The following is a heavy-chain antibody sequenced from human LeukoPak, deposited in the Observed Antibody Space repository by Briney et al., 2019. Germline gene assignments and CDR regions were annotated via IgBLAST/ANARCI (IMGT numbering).Heavy chain of an antibody. CDR1: GFTFSTYD. Sequence: PGGSLRLSCAASGFTFSTYDMTWVRQAPGRGLEWVSGINYSGGTAYYVGSVRGRFTISRDNSKNTLYLQLNSLRAEDTALYFCAQARDSSGWYLSYWGRGTLVTVSS. D-gene: IGHD6-19*01. J-gene: IGHJ4*02. V-gene: IGHV3-23*01. CDR2: INYSGGTA. CDR3: AQARDSSGWYLSY.